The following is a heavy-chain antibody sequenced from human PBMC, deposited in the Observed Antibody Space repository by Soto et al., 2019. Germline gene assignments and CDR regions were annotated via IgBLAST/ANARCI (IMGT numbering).Heavy chain of an antibody. V-gene: IGHV3-33*01. CDR1: GFMFDSYG. CDR2: ILYDGSEK. CDR3: AREPGRKTVGGVDY. D-gene: IGHD1-26*01. Sequence: QVQLVESGGGMVQPGRSLRLSCVASGFMFDSYGMHWVRQAPGKGLEWVAIILYDGSEKYHADSVKGRFTISRDNSKNTLYLQMNSLRAEDKALYFFAREPGRKTVGGVDYWGQGTLVTVSS. J-gene: IGHJ4*02.